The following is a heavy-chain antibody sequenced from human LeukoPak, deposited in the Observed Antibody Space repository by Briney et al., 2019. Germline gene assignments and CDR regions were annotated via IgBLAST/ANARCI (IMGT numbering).Heavy chain of an antibody. Sequence: SETLSLTCTVSAGSISSYYWSWIRQPAGKGLEWIGRIYTTGTTNYNPSLSSRVTMSVDTSRNQFSLRLSSVTAADTAVYYCARGTTVTPLGDVRGQGTTVTVSS. D-gene: IGHD4-17*01. CDR1: AGSISSYY. CDR3: ARGTTVTPLGDV. CDR2: IYTTGTT. J-gene: IGHJ6*02. V-gene: IGHV4-4*07.